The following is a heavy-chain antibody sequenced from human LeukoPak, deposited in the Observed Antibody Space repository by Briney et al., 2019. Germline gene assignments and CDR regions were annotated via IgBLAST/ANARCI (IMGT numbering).Heavy chain of an antibody. Sequence: ASVKVSCKASGYTFTSYDIDWVRQATGQGLEWMGWMNPNSGNTGYAQKFQSRVTMSRNTSISTAYMELSSLRSEDTAVYYCARVDSLYYYDSSGYGVDYWGQGTLVTVSS. CDR2: MNPNSGNT. CDR1: GYTFTSYD. D-gene: IGHD3-22*01. V-gene: IGHV1-8*01. J-gene: IGHJ4*02. CDR3: ARVDSLYYYDSSGYGVDY.